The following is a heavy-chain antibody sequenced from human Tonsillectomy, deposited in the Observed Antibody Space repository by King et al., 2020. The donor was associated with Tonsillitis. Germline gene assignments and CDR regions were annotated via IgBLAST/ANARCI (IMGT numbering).Heavy chain of an antibody. Sequence: VQLVESGGGLVKPGGSLRLSCAASGFTFSNAWMNWVLQAPGKGLEWVGRSKSKTDGGTTDYAAPVKGRFTISRDDSKNTLYLQMNSLKTEDTAVYYCTRGGYYGYWGQGTLVTVSS. CDR3: TRGGYYGY. CDR1: GFTFSNAW. V-gene: IGHV3-15*07. J-gene: IGHJ4*02. CDR2: SKSKTDGGTT. D-gene: IGHD1-26*01.